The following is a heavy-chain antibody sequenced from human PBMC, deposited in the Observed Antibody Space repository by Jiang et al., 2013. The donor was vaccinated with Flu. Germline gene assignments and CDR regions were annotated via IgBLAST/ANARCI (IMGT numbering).Heavy chain of an antibody. V-gene: IGHV3-15*01. D-gene: IGHD4-17*01. Sequence: VQLVESGGGLVKPGGCLRLSCVVSGLTFSDAWMSWVRQAPGKGLEWVGRIKSKGSGGTTDYAAPVKGRFTISRDDSINTVYLQMNSLKTEDTAVYYCTWMTTVNTVDHWGQGTLVTVSS. CDR1: GLTFSDAW. CDR2: IKSKGSGGTT. J-gene: IGHJ4*02. CDR3: TWMTTVNTVDH.